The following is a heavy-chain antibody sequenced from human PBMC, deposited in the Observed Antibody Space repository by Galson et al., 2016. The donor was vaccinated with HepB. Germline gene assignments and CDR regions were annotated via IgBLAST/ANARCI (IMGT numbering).Heavy chain of an antibody. CDR3: GKAWGSLWESARKGMDV. Sequence: SLRLSCAASGFTFDDYTMHWVRQAPGKGLEWLALISWDGRSPDYADSVRGRFTISRDNRQNILYLEMNSLTMEDTALYYCGKAWGSLWESARKGMDVWGQGTTVIVSS. CDR1: GFTFDDYT. J-gene: IGHJ6*02. V-gene: IGHV3-43*01. CDR2: ISWDGRSP. D-gene: IGHD3-16*01.